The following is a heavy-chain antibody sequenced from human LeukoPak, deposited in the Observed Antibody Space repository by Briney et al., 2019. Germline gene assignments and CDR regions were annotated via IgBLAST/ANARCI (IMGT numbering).Heavy chain of an antibody. CDR2: IYSGGST. V-gene: IGHV3-66*01. CDR3: ARERNYDILTGYPPQGFDI. J-gene: IGHJ3*02. CDR1: GFTVSSNY. Sequence: PGGSLRLSCAASGFTVSSNYMSWVRQAPGKGLEWVSVIYSGGSTYYADSVKGRFTISRDNSKNTLYLQMNSLRAEDTAVYYCARERNYDILTGYPPQGFDIWGQGTMVIVTS. D-gene: IGHD3-9*01.